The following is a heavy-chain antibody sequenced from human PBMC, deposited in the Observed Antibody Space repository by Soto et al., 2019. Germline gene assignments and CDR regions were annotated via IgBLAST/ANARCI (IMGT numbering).Heavy chain of an antibody. CDR3: ARDKLKYDSGSYRFDY. D-gene: IGHD3-10*01. J-gene: IGHJ4*02. CDR2: ISSSSRTI. V-gene: IGHV3-48*02. CDR1: GFTFSSYW. Sequence: GGSLRLSCAASGFTFSSYWMSWVRQAPGKGLEWISYISSSSRTIYYADSVKGRFTISRDNAKNSLYLQMNSLRDEDTAVYYCARDKLKYDSGSYRFDYWGQGTLVTVSS.